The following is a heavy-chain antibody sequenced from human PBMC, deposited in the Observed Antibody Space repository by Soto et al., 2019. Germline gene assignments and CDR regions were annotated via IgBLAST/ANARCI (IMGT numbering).Heavy chain of an antibody. V-gene: IGHV4-31*03. CDR3: ARVHEQLVRLAFDI. D-gene: IGHD6-6*01. CDR1: GGSISSGGYY. Sequence: QVQLQESGPGLVKPSQTLSLTCTVSGGSISSGGYYWSWIRQHPGKGLEWIGYIYSSWSTEYNPSLKRRVTIAVDTSKNQFSLKLSSVTAAETAVYYCARVHEQLVRLAFDIWGQGTMVTVSS. CDR2: IYSSWST. J-gene: IGHJ3*02.